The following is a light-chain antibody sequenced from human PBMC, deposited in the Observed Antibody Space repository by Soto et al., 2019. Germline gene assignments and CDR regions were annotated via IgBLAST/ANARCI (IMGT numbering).Light chain of an antibody. CDR3: SSYTDSSNYG. J-gene: IGLJ1*01. CDR1: SSDLDIYNY. V-gene: IGLV2-14*01. Sequence: QSVLTQPASVSGSPGQSITISCTGTSSDLDIYNYVSWYQQQPGKAPKLMIYQVTNRPSGVSNRFSGSRSGNTASLTISGLQAEDEADYYCSSYTDSSNYGVGTGTKV. CDR2: QVT.